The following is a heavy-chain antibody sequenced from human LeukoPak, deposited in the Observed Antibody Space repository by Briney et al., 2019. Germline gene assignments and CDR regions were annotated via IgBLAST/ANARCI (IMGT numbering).Heavy chain of an antibody. Sequence: SETLSLTCTVSGGSISSYYWSWIRQPPGKGLEWIGYIYYSGSTNYNPSLKSRVTISVDTSKNQFSLKLSSVTAADTAVYYCARGGGHSYGLDGMDVWGQGTTVTVSS. D-gene: IGHD5-18*01. V-gene: IGHV4-59*01. CDR3: ARGGGHSYGLDGMDV. CDR2: IYYSGST. J-gene: IGHJ6*02. CDR1: GGSISSYY.